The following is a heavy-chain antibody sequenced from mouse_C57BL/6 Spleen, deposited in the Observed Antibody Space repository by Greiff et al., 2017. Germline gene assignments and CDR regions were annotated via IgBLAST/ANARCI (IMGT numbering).Heavy chain of an antibody. CDR1: GYTFTSYW. Sequence: QVQLQQSGAELVRPGSSVKLSCKASGYTFTSYWMHWVKQRPIQGLEWIGNIDPSDSETHYNQKFKDKATLTVDKSSSTAYMQLSSLTSEDSAVYDCSFNWDGGDYWGQGTTLTVSS. CDR3: SFNWDGGDY. V-gene: IGHV1-52*01. CDR2: IDPSDSET. D-gene: IGHD4-1*01. J-gene: IGHJ2*01.